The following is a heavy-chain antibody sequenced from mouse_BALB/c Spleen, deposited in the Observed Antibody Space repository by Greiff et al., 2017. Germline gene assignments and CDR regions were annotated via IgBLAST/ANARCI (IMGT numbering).Heavy chain of an antibody. CDR2: IYPGSGNT. CDR3: ARGGKSRGYDYFDY. Sequence: QVQLKESGPELVKPGASVKISCKASGYTFTDYYINWVKQKPGQGLEWIGWIYPGSGNTKYNEKFKGKATLTVDTSSSTAYMQLSSLTSEDTAVYFCARGGKSRGYDYFDYWGQGTTLTVSS. V-gene: IGHV1-84*02. CDR1: GYTFTDYY. D-gene: IGHD3-3*01. J-gene: IGHJ2*01.